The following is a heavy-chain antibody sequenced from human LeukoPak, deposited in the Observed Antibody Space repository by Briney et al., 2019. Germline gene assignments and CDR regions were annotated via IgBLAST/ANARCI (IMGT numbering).Heavy chain of an antibody. CDR1: GFTFTNSA. CDR3: AADDLTRVY. J-gene: IGHJ4*02. V-gene: IGHV1-58*02. CDR2: IVVGGGKT. Sequence: ASVKVSCKASGFTFTNSAIQWVRQARGQRLEWIGWIVVGGGKTNYAQKFQERVTISRDMSTSTAYMELSSLRYGDTAVYYCAADDLTRVYWGLGTLITVSS.